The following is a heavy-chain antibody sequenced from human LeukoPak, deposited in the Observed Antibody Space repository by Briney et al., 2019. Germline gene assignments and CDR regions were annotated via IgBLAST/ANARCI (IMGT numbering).Heavy chain of an antibody. Sequence: SETLSLTRTVSGGSISSYYWSWIRQPPGKGLEWIGYIYYSGSTNYNPSLKSRVTISVNTSKNQFSLKLSSVTAADTAVYYCARGRGYYGSGRGYWYFDLWGRGTLVTVSS. CDR1: GGSISSYY. CDR2: IYYSGST. J-gene: IGHJ2*01. V-gene: IGHV4-59*12. D-gene: IGHD3-10*01. CDR3: ARGRGYYGSGRGYWYFDL.